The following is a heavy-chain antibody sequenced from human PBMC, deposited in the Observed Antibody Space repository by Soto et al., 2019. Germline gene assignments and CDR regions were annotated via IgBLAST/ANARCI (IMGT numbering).Heavy chain of an antibody. CDR1: GFTFSTYA. V-gene: IGHV3-30-3*01. D-gene: IGHD4-4*01. Sequence: QVRLVESGGGAVQPGDSLRLSCDASGFTFSTYALHWVRQAPGKGLEWVAFRSYTGANQYYADSVKGRFTVSRDNSKNIASLQMTSFKPEDSAVYYCAGDGVPYSRGAYYDHWGQGTLVTVSS. CDR2: RSYTGANQ. CDR3: AGDGVPYSRGAYYDH. J-gene: IGHJ4*02.